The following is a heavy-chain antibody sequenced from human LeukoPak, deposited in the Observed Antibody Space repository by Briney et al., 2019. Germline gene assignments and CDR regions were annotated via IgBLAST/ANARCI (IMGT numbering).Heavy chain of an antibody. D-gene: IGHD3-9*01. Sequence: GASVKVSCKASGYTFTGYYMHWVRQAPGQGLEWMGWINSNSGDTNYAQKFQGRVTMTRDTSISTAYMELSRLRSDDTAVYYCARELHYDLLTGYALGYLDLWGRGTLLTVSS. CDR1: GYTFTGYY. J-gene: IGHJ2*01. CDR3: ARELHYDLLTGYALGYLDL. CDR2: INSNSGDT. V-gene: IGHV1-2*02.